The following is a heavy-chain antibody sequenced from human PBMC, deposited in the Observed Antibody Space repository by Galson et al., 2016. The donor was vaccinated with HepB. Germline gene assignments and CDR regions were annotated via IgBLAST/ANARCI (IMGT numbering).Heavy chain of an antibody. D-gene: IGHD3-10*01. J-gene: IGHJ4*02. V-gene: IGHV3-21*01. CDR1: GFTFNTYT. Sequence: SLRLSCAASGFTFNTYTMHWVRQAPGKGLEWVSSVDSTSSYIYYSDSVRDRFAISRDNAKSSVSLQMSSLRAEDTALYYCARAEPYYYGSRHFDSWGQGTLVTVSS. CDR2: VDSTSSYI. CDR3: ARAEPYYYGSRHFDS.